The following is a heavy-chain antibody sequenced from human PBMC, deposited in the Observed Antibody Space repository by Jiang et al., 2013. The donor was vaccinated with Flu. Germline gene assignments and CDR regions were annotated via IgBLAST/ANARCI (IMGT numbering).Heavy chain of an antibody. CDR1: GGSISSDSYY. V-gene: IGHV4-39*07. CDR2: IYHSGST. J-gene: IGHJ4*01. D-gene: IGHD5-12*01. Sequence: GPGLVKPSETLSLTCTVSGGSISSDSYYWGWIRQPPGRGLEWVGSIYHSGSTYYNPSLKSRVTISVDTSKNQFSLKLNSVTAADTAVYYCVRAQKXSGFELPYFD. CDR3: VRAQKXSGFELPYFD.